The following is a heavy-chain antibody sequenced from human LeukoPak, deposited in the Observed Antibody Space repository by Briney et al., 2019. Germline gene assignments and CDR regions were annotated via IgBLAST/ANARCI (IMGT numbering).Heavy chain of an antibody. CDR1: GFTFSSYA. J-gene: IGHJ4*02. Sequence: GGSLRLSCAASGFTFSSYAMHWVRQAPGKGLEWVAVISYDGSNKYYADSVKGRFTISRDNSKNTLYLQMNSLRAEDTAVYYCAKADSNPFDYWGQGTLVTVSS. D-gene: IGHD4-11*01. CDR2: ISYDGSNK. V-gene: IGHV3-30*04. CDR3: AKADSNPFDY.